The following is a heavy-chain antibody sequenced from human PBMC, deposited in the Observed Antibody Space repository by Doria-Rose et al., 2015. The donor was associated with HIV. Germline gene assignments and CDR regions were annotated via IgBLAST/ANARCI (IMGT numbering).Heavy chain of an antibody. CDR3: ARIKSSRWYHKYYVDF. D-gene: IGHD6-13*01. V-gene: IGHV2-26*01. J-gene: IGHJ4*02. CDR1: GVSLSSPGMG. Sequence: QESGPVLVKPTETLTLTCTVSGVSLSSPGMGVSWIRQPPGKALEWLANIFSDDERSYNTSLKSRLTISRGTSKSQVVLTMTDMDPVDTATYYCARIKSSRWYHKYYVDFWGQRTLVIVSA. CDR2: IFSDDER.